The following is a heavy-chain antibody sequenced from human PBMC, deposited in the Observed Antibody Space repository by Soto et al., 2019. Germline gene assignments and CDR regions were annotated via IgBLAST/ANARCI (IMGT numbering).Heavy chain of an antibody. CDR2: ISGSGGST. J-gene: IGHJ6*02. CDR1: GFTFSSYA. Sequence: EVQLLESGGGLVQPGGSLRLSCAASGFTFSSYAMSWVRQAPGKGLEWVSAISGSGGSTYYADSVKGRFTISRDNSKNPLYLQMNSMRAEDTAVYYCAKDLHSYFGGGMDVWGQGTTVTVSS. V-gene: IGHV3-23*01. CDR3: AKDLHSYFGGGMDV. D-gene: IGHD3-10*01.